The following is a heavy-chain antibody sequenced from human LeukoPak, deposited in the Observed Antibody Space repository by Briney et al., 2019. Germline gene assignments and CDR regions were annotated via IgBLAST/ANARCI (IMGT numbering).Heavy chain of an antibody. J-gene: IGHJ6*02. CDR2: IYYSGST. CDR1: GGSISSYY. Sequence: SSGTLSLTCTVSGGSISSYYWSWIRQPPGKGLEWIGYIYYSGSTNYNPSLKSRVTISVDTSKNQFSLKLSSVTAADTAVYYCARGPLAAAGTLTYYYYGMDVWGQGTTVTVSS. D-gene: IGHD6-13*01. CDR3: ARGPLAAAGTLTYYYYGMDV. V-gene: IGHV4-59*08.